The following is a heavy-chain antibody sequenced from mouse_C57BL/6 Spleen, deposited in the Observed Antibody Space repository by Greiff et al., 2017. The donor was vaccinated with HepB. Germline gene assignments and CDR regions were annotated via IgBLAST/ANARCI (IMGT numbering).Heavy chain of an antibody. CDR2: ISSGGDYI. CDR3: TRDPDSNYGFAY. Sequence: EVKLMESGEGLVKPGGSLKLSCAASGFTFSSYAMSWVRQTPEKRLEWVAYISSGGDYIYYADTVKGRFTISRDNARNTLYLQMSSLKSEDTAMYYCTRDPDSNYGFAYWGQGTLVTVSA. V-gene: IGHV5-9-1*02. CDR1: GFTFSSYA. J-gene: IGHJ3*01. D-gene: IGHD2-5*01.